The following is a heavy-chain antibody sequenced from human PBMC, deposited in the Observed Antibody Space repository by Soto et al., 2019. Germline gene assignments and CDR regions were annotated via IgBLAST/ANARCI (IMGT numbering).Heavy chain of an antibody. J-gene: IGHJ4*02. CDR3: ARGLITIFGVVIPRFDY. CDR2: ISAYNGNT. D-gene: IGHD3-3*01. CDR1: GYTFTSYG. Sequence: GASVKVSCKPSGYTFTSYGISWVRQAPGQGLEWMGLISAYNGNTNYAQKLQGRVTMTTDTSTSTAYMELRGLRSDDTAVYYCARGLITIFGVVIPRFDYWGQGTLGTVSS. V-gene: IGHV1-18*04.